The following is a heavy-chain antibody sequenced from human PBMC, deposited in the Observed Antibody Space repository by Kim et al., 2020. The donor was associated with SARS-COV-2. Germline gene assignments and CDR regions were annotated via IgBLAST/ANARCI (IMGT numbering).Heavy chain of an antibody. D-gene: IGHD1-26*01. J-gene: IGHJ4*02. CDR2: RT. CDR3: SSSTVGAYFDY. Sequence: RTHYADATKGRFPSSGDMPKHTLYLQMNSLRAEDTAVYYCSSSTVGAYFDYWGQGSLVTVSS. V-gene: IGHV3-53*01.